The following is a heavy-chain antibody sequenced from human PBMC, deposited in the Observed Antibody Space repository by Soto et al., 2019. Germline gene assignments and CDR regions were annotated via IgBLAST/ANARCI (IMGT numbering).Heavy chain of an antibody. J-gene: IGHJ6*03. CDR1: GFTFSSYG. CDR3: AKARISGITGTRYYYYYMDV. CDR2: ISYDGSNK. V-gene: IGHV3-30*18. Sequence: GGSLRLSCAASGFTFSSYGMHWVRQAPGKGLEWVAVISYDGSNKYYADSVKGRFTISRDNSKNTLYLQMNSLRAEDTAVYYCAKARISGITGTRYYYYYMDVWGKGTTVTVSS. D-gene: IGHD1-20*01.